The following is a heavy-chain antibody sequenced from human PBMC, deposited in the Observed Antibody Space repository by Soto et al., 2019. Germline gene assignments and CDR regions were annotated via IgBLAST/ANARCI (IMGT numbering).Heavy chain of an antibody. CDR2: IYYSGST. Sequence: TLSLTCTVSGGSISSGGYYWSWIRQHPGKGLEWIGYIYYSGSTYYNPSLKSRVTISVDTSKNQFSLKLSSVTAADTAVYYCARVPPYDFHNWFDPWGQGTLVTVSS. CDR3: ARVPPYDFHNWFDP. CDR1: GGSISSGGYY. J-gene: IGHJ5*02. D-gene: IGHD3-3*01. V-gene: IGHV4-31*03.